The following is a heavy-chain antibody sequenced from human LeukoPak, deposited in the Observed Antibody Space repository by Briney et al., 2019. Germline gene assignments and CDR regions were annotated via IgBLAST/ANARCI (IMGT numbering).Heavy chain of an antibody. CDR2: IIPIFGTA. CDR1: GGTFSSYA. CDR3: ARERPGGAYCGGDCSGLDAFDI. J-gene: IGHJ3*02. Sequence: GASVKVSCKASGGTFSSYAISWVRQAPGQGLEWMGGIIPIFGTANYAQKFQGRVTITADESTSTAYMELSSLRSEDTAVYYCARERPGGAYCGGDCSGLDAFDIWGQGTMVTVSS. V-gene: IGHV1-69*13. D-gene: IGHD2-21*02.